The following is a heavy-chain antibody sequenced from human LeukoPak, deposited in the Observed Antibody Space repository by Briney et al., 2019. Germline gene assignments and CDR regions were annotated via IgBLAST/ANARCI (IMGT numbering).Heavy chain of an antibody. J-gene: IGHJ4*02. CDR1: GYTFTSYG. D-gene: IGHD2-15*01. CDR3: AREALRGVVVALHAD. V-gene: IGHV1-18*01. CDR2: ISAYNGNT. Sequence: ASVKVSCKASGYTFTSYGISWVRQAPGQGLEWMGWISAYNGNTNYAQKFQGRVTMTRDTSISTAYMELSRLRSDDTAVYYCAREALRGVVVALHADWGQGTLVTVSS.